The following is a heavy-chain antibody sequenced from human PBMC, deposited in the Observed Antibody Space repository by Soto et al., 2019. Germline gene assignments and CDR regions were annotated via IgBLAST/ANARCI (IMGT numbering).Heavy chain of an antibody. D-gene: IGHD3-10*01. V-gene: IGHV3-21*02. CDR1: GFTFSSYT. CDR3: ATLARGGPVTLPLDA. Sequence: DVQLVESGGGQVRPGESLRLSCAASGFTFSSYTINWVRLGPGRGLEWISSISTRDSVINYADSVKGRFTISRDNAKNSAYLQMNSLRDEDTAVYYCATLARGGPVTLPLDAWGQGTLVTVSS. J-gene: IGHJ5*02. CDR2: ISTRDSVI.